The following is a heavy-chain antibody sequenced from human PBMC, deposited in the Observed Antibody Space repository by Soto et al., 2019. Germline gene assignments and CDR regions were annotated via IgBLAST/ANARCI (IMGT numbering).Heavy chain of an antibody. CDR1: GFSLTTGVG. V-gene: IGHV2-5*01. CDR3: AHRVNMARGPYNYFGP. Sequence: QITLKESGPTLVKPTQTLTLTCSFSGFSLTTGVGVGWIRQPPGKALEWLAIIYWNDEKLYNPSLKTRLTITKDTSKNQVVLTVTDMDPVDTATYYYAHRVNMARGPYNYFGPWGQGTLVTVSS. J-gene: IGHJ5*02. CDR2: IYWNDEK. D-gene: IGHD3-10*01.